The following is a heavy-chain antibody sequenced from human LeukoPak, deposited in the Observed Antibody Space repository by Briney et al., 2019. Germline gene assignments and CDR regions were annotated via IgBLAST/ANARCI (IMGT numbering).Heavy chain of an antibody. D-gene: IGHD2-8*01. V-gene: IGHV3-48*01. Sequence: PGGSLRLSCAAFGFTFSSYSMNWVRKAPGKGLEWVSYISSSSSTIYYADSVKGRFTISRDNAKNSLYLQMNSLRAEDTAVYYCARDRAYCTNGVCDFGVWGQGTMVTVSS. CDR3: ARDRAYCTNGVCDFGV. CDR2: ISSSSSTI. J-gene: IGHJ3*01. CDR1: GFTFSSYS.